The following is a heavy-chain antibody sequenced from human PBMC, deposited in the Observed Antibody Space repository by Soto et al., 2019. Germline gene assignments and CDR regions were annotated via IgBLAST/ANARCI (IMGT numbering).Heavy chain of an antibody. CDR1: GFTFSSYG. CDR3: AKALDPSSGNYYYDSSGYPTPLKNYYYYYGMDV. CDR2: ISYDGSNK. J-gene: IGHJ6*02. D-gene: IGHD3-22*01. V-gene: IGHV3-30*18. Sequence: GGSLRLSCAASGFTFSSYGMHWVRQAPGKGLEWVAVISYDGSNKYYADSVKGRFTISRDNSKNTLYLQTNSLRADDTAVYYCAKALDPSSGNYYYDSSGYPTPLKNYYYYYGMDVWGQGTTVTVSS.